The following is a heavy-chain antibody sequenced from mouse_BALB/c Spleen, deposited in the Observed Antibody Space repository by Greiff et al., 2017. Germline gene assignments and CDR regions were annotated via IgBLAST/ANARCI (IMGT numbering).Heavy chain of an antibody. V-gene: IGHV14-3*02. CDR3: ARHYYGTPFAD. D-gene: IGHD1-1*01. CDR2: IDPANGNT. CDR1: GFNIKDTY. Sequence: VQLQQSGAELVKPGASVKLSCTASGFNIKDTYMHWVKQRPEQGLEWIGRIDPANGNTKYDPKFQGKATITADTSSNTAYLQLSSLTSEDTAVYYCARHYYGTPFADWGQGTLVTVSA. J-gene: IGHJ3*01.